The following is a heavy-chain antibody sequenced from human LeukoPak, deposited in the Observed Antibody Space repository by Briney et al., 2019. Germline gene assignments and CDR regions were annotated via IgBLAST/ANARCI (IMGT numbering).Heavy chain of an antibody. D-gene: IGHD1-26*01. Sequence: ASVKVSCKASGYTFTSYAMHWVRQAPGQRLAWMGWINAGNGNTKYSQKFQGRVTITRDTSASTAYMELSSLRSEDTAVYYCARGPSGSSPFWGMDVWGQGTTVTVSS. CDR3: ARGPSGSSPFWGMDV. V-gene: IGHV1-3*01. CDR1: GYTFTSYA. CDR2: INAGNGNT. J-gene: IGHJ6*02.